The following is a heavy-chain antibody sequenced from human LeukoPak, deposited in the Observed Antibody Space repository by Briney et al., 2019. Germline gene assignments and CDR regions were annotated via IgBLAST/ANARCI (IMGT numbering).Heavy chain of an antibody. V-gene: IGHV4-39*07. D-gene: IGHD6-6*01. J-gene: IGHJ6*03. CDR2: IYYSGTT. CDR1: GGSINSRTYY. Sequence: SETLSLTCTVSGGSINSRTYYWGWIRQPPGKGLEWIGTIYYSGTTYYNPSLKSRVTISLDTSKNQFSLRLSSVTAADTAIYYCARDFSRSSTVYYYYYMDVWGKGTTVTVSS. CDR3: ARDFSRSSTVYYYYYMDV.